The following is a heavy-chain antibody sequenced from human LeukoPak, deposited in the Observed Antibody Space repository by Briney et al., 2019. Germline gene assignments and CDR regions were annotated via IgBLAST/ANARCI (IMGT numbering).Heavy chain of an antibody. V-gene: IGHV3-23*01. J-gene: IGHJ4*02. D-gene: IGHD3-22*01. CDR2: ISDSGGST. CDR1: GITLSNYG. CDR3: AKRGVVIRVILVGFHKEAYYFDS. Sequence: GGSLRLSCAVSGITLSNYGMSWVRQAPGKGLEWVAGISDSGGSTNYADSVKGRFTISSDNPKNTLYLQMNSLRAEDTAVYFCAKRGVVIRVILVGFHKEAYYFDSWAREPWSPSPQ.